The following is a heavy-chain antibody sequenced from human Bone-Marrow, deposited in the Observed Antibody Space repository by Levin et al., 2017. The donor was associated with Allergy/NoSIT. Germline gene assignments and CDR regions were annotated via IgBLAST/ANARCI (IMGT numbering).Heavy chain of an antibody. V-gene: IGHV5-10-1*01. CDR3: ARVRGGYLSFDY. Sequence: GGSLRLSCKGSGYSFTTYWISWVRQMPGKGLEWMGKIDPSDSYTNYSPSFQGHVTISTDKSISTAYLQWSSLKASDTAMYYCARVRGGYLSFDYWGQGTLVTVSS. J-gene: IGHJ4*02. CDR1: GYSFTTYW. CDR2: IDPSDSYT. D-gene: IGHD5-12*01.